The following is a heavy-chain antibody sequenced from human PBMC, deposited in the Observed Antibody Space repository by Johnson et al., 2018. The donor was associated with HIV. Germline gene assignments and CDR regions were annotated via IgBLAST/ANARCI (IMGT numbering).Heavy chain of an antibody. J-gene: IGHJ3*02. CDR3: AKDLRVFDWFNAYDAFDI. V-gene: IGHV3-33*06. Sequence: QMQLLESGGGVVLPGRSLRPSCAASGFMFSDYYLSWIRQAPGKGLAWVAVIWYDGSNKYYADSVKGRFTISRDTSKNTLYLQMNSLRADDTAVYYCAKDLRVFDWFNAYDAFDIWGQGTMVTVSS. D-gene: IGHD3-9*01. CDR2: IWYDGSNK. CDR1: GFMFSDYY.